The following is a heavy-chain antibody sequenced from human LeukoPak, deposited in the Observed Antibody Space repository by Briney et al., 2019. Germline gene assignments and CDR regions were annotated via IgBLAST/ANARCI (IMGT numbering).Heavy chain of an antibody. V-gene: IGHV3-21*01. CDR3: ARDNNYYGSGSYYNVGVY. D-gene: IGHD3-10*01. Sequence: TGGFLRLYCAASGFIFRSYWMGWVRQAPGKGLEWVSSISSSSSYIYYADSVKGRFTISRDNAKNSLYLQMNSLRAEDTAVYYCARDNNYYGSGSYYNVGVYWGQGTLVTVSS. CDR2: ISSSSSYI. CDR1: GFIFRSYW. J-gene: IGHJ4*02.